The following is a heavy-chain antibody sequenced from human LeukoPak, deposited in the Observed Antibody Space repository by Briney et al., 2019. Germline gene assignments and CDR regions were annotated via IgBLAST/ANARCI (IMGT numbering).Heavy chain of an antibody. CDR2: ISGSGGAT. Sequence: GGSLRPSCAASGFTFSSYPVNWVRQAPGKGLEWVSVISGSGGATFYGDSVQGRFTIPRDNSRDTLYLQMSSLRAEDTAVYYCGKYLQTAVGANDYWGQGTLVTVSS. D-gene: IGHD1-26*01. V-gene: IGHV3-23*01. J-gene: IGHJ4*02. CDR1: GFTFSSYP. CDR3: GKYLQTAVGANDY.